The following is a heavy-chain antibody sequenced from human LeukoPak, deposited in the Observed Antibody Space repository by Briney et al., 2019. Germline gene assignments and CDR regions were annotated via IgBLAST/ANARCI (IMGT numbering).Heavy chain of an antibody. Sequence: ASVTVSCKASGYTFTSYDINWVRQATGQGLEWMGWMNPNSGNTGYAQKFQGRVTMTRNTSISTAYMELGSLRSEDTAVYYCAREWRYCSSTSCYRVPGGYYGMDVWGQGTTVTVSS. J-gene: IGHJ6*02. CDR3: AREWRYCSSTSCYRVPGGYYGMDV. CDR1: GYTFTSYD. D-gene: IGHD2-2*02. V-gene: IGHV1-8*01. CDR2: MNPNSGNT.